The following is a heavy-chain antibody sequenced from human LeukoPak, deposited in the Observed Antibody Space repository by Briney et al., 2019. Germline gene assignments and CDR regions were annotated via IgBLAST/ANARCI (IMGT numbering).Heavy chain of an antibody. CDR1: GFSLNTNAVV. CDR3: VHRTSVTSVDH. V-gene: IGHV2-5*01. Sequence: SGPTLVNPRQTLTLTCTFSGFSLNTNAVVVGWVRQPPGQALEWLTFIYGNDDKRYSPSLERRLTITKDTSKNQVFLTMTDMDYVDTATYYCVHRTSVTSVDHWGQGTLVTVSS. D-gene: IGHD4-17*01. J-gene: IGHJ4*02. CDR2: IYGNDDK.